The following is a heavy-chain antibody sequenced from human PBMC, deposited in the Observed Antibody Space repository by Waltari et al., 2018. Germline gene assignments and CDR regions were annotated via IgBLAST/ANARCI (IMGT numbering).Heavy chain of an antibody. Sequence: EVQLVESGGGLMEPGVSLRLSCVSSGFSFSHYWMSWVSQAPGKGLEWVAEIKEDGSKEYYLGSVKGRFTISRDNAKNSVYLQMNSLRPEDTAVYYCARDWEGERPNFDYWGQGTLVTVSS. J-gene: IGHJ4*02. CDR3: ARDWEGERPNFDY. CDR1: GFSFSHYW. CDR2: IKEDGSKE. V-gene: IGHV3-7*04. D-gene: IGHD1-26*01.